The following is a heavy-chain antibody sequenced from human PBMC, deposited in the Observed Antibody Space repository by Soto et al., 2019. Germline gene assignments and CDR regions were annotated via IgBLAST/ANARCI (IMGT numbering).Heavy chain of an antibody. V-gene: IGHV6-1*01. D-gene: IGHD4-17*01. J-gene: IGHJ4*02. Sequence: PSQTLSLTCVISGDSVSSNSAAWNWIRQSPSRGLEWLGRTYYRSKWYNDYADSVKGRFTISRDNSKNTLYLQMNSLRAEDTAVYYCARDAYGDYPAWLDYWGQGTLVTVSS. CDR3: ARDAYGDYPAWLDY. CDR1: GDSVSSNSAA. CDR2: TYYRSKWYN.